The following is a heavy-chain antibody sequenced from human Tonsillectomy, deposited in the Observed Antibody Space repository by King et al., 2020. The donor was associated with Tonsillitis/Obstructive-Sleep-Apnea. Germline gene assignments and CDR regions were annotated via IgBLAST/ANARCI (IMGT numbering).Heavy chain of an antibody. D-gene: IGHD6-6*01. CDR2: LDPSDSYT. CDR3: ASLIEAGRPGYYGMDV. CDR1: GYSFTSYW. V-gene: IGHV5-10-1*03. J-gene: IGHJ6*02. Sequence: QLVQSGAEVKKPGESLRISCKGSGYSFTSYWIRWVRQMLGKGLEWMGRLDPSDSYTNYSPSFQGHVTISADKSISTAYLQWSSLKASDTAMYYCASLIEAGRPGYYGMDVWGQGTTVTVSS.